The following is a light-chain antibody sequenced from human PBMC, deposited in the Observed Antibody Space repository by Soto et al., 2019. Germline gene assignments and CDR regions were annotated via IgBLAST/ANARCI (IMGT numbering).Light chain of an antibody. Sequence: IVLSHAPGTLAFSPGEIAALSVRASQSISTSLAWFQQKPGQAPRLLIYGASSRGTGIPDRFSGSGSGTDFTLTISRLEPEDSAVYYCQHYVTLPFTFGTGTKVDIK. J-gene: IGKJ3*01. V-gene: IGKV3-20*01. CDR1: QSISTS. CDR3: QHYVTLPFT. CDR2: GAS.